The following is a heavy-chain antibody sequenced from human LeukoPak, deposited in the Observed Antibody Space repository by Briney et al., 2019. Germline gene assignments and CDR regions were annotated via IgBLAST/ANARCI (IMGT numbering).Heavy chain of an antibody. Sequence: GGSLRLSCAASGFTFNNYAMSWVRQAPGKGLEWVSAISDSGGYTYDADSVKGQFTISRDNSQNTLYLQMNSLRAEDTAIYYCTRQLGYCSSGTCYFDSWGQGTLVTVSS. J-gene: IGHJ4*02. CDR2: ISDSGGYT. D-gene: IGHD2-15*01. CDR3: TRQLGYCSSGTCYFDS. V-gene: IGHV3-23*01. CDR1: GFTFNNYA.